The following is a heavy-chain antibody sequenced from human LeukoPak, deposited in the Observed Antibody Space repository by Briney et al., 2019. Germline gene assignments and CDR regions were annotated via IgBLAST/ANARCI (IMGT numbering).Heavy chain of an antibody. CDR2: IYPADSDT. D-gene: IGHD6-19*01. V-gene: IGHV5-51*01. Sequence: GESLKISCKGSGYSFSNHWIGWVRQMPGKGLEWMGIIYPADSDTRYSPSFQGQVTISADKSISTAYLQWSRLKASDTAMYYRARRRHSGWSGLDPFDYWGQGTLVTVSS. J-gene: IGHJ4*02. CDR3: ARRRHSGWSGLDPFDY. CDR1: GYSFSNHW.